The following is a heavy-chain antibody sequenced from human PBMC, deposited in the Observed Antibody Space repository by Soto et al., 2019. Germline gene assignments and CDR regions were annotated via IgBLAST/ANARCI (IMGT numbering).Heavy chain of an antibody. CDR2: IKSKTDGGTT. V-gene: IGHV3-15*07. CDR3: TTDGVSTYYDILTGYYNFDY. J-gene: IGHJ4*02. D-gene: IGHD3-9*01. Sequence: WIRQPPGKGLEWVGRIKSKTDGGTTDYAAPVKGRFTISRDDSKNTLYLQMNSLKTEDTAVYYCTTDGVSTYYDILTGYYNFDYWGQGTLVTVSS.